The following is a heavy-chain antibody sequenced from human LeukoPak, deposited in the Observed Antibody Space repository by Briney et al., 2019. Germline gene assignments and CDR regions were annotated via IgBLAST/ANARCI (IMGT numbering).Heavy chain of an antibody. V-gene: IGHV4-59*01. CDR2: IYYSGST. D-gene: IGHD5-12*01. CDR3: ARARGYSGYDYPGYYYGMDV. CDR1: GDSISSSY. J-gene: IGHJ6*02. Sequence: PSETLSLTCTVSGDSISSSYWSWIRQPPGKGLEWIGHIYYSGSTQYNPSLKSRVTISIDTSKNQFSLRLSSVTAADTAVYYCARARGYSGYDYPGYYYGMDVWGQGTTVTVSS.